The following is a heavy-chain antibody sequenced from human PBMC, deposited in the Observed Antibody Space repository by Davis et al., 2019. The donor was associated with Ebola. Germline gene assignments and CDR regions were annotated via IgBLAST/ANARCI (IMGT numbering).Heavy chain of an antibody. D-gene: IGHD6-19*01. V-gene: IGHV1-2*02. CDR2: INPNSGGT. J-gene: IGHJ4*02. Sequence: ASVKVSCKASGYTFTSYDINWVRQATGQGLEWMGWINPNSGGTNYAQKFQGRVTMTRDTSISTAYMELSRLRSDDTAVYYCARVSPRSCQWSDYWGQGTLVTVSS. CDR1: GYTFTSYD. CDR3: ARVSPRSCQWSDY.